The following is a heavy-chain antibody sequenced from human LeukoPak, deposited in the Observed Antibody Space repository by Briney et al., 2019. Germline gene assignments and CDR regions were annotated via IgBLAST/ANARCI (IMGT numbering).Heavy chain of an antibody. CDR2: IGRIGGTT. CDR3: AKDPATQPLIALGGFFDS. D-gene: IGHD6-19*01. Sequence: GGSLRLSCAASGFTFSSYAMSWVRQAPGKGLEWVSGIGRIGGTTYSADSLKGRFTISRDNSKNTLYLQMTSLRAEDTAVYFCAKDPATQPLIALGGFFDSWGQRTLVTVSP. CDR1: GFTFSSYA. J-gene: IGHJ4*02. V-gene: IGHV3-23*01.